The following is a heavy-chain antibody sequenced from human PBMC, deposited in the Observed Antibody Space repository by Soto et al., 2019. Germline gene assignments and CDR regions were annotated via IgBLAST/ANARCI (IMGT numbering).Heavy chain of an antibody. CDR1: GGSISSSSYY. D-gene: IGHD3-10*01. V-gene: IGHV4-39*07. Sequence: SETLSLTCTVSGGSISSSSYYWGWIRQPPGKGLVWIGSIYYSGTTYYNPSLKSRVTISVDTSKNQFSLKLSSVTAADTAVYYCARSYYYGSGSSTPADYWGQGTLVTVSS. CDR3: ARSYYYGSGSSTPADY. J-gene: IGHJ4*02. CDR2: IYYSGTT.